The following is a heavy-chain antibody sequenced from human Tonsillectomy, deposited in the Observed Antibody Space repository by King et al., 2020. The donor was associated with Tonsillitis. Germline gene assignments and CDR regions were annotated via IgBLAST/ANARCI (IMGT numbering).Heavy chain of an antibody. CDR1: AGSINTYY. J-gene: IGHJ4*02. CDR2: IYSSGSA. D-gene: IGHD2-15*01. CDR3: ARAPGYCSGGRCFPIFDS. Sequence: QLQESGPGLVKPSETLSLTCTVSAGSINTYYWSWMRQPPGKGLEWIGYIYSSGSANYNPSLKSRVTISVDTSKNQFSLELSSVTAADTAVYYCARAPGYCSGGRCFPIFDSWGQGTLVTVSS. V-gene: IGHV4-59*01.